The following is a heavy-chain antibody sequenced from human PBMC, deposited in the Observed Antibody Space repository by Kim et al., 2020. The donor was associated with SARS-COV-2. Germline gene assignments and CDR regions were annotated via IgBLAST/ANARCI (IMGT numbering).Heavy chain of an antibody. CDR3: ARATGRYYGMDV. J-gene: IGHJ6*02. CDR1: GFTFSSYS. CDR2: ISSSSSHI. Sequence: GGSLRLSCAASGFTFSSYSMNWVRQAPGKGLEWVSSISSSSSHIYYADSVKGRFTISRDNAKNSLYLQMNSLRAEDTAVYYCARATGRYYGMDVWGQGTT. V-gene: IGHV3-21*01. D-gene: IGHD3-9*01.